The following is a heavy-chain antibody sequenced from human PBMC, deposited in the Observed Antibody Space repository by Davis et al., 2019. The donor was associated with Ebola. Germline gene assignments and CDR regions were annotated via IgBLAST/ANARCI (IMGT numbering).Heavy chain of an antibody. J-gene: IGHJ5*02. CDR2: ISSDEINK. V-gene: IGHV3-30-3*01. D-gene: IGHD3-16*01. CDR3: ARDRLRPRGGWFDP. Sequence: GESLKISCAASEFTFSRFAVHWVRQAPGKGLEWVTVISSDEINKYYADSVKGRFTISRDNSKNTLYLQMNSLRAEDTAVYYCARDRLRPRGGWFDPWGQGTLVTVSS. CDR1: EFTFSRFA.